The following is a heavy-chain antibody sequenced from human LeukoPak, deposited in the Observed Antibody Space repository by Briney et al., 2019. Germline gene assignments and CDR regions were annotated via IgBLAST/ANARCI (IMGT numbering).Heavy chain of an antibody. V-gene: IGHV3-30*02. CDR2: IRYDGSNK. CDR1: GFTFSSYG. Sequence: PGGSLRLSCAASGFTFSSYGMHWVRQAPGKGLGWVAFIRYDGSNKYYADSVKGRFTISRDNSKNTLYLQMNSLRAEDTAVYYCAKIIVVVPAATDFFDYWGQGTLVTVSS. J-gene: IGHJ4*02. D-gene: IGHD2-2*01. CDR3: AKIIVVVPAATDFFDY.